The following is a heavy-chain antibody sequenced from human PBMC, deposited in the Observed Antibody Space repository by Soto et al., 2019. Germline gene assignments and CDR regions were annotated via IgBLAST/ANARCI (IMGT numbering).Heavy chain of an antibody. J-gene: IGHJ6*03. D-gene: IGHD3-3*01. V-gene: IGHV1-18*01. CDR1: GYTFTSYG. Sequence: QVQLVQSGAEVKKPGASVKVSCKASGYTFTSYGISWVRQAPGQGLEWMGWISAYNGNTNYAQKLQGRVTMTTDTSTSTAYMELRSLRSDDTAVYYCAREYDFWSPDYYYYMDVWGKGTTVTVSS. CDR3: AREYDFWSPDYYYYMDV. CDR2: ISAYNGNT.